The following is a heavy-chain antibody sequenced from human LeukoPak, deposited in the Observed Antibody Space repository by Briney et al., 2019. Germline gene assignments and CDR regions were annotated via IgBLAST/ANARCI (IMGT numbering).Heavy chain of an antibody. Sequence: SETLSLTCTVSGGSISSYYWSWIRQPPGKGLEWIGYIYYSGSTNYNPSLKSRVTISVDTSKNQFSLKLSSVTAADTAVYYCARDSSGWFHWGQGTLVTVSS. CDR3: ARDSSGWFH. J-gene: IGHJ4*02. D-gene: IGHD6-19*01. V-gene: IGHV4-59*12. CDR2: IYYSGST. CDR1: GGSISSYY.